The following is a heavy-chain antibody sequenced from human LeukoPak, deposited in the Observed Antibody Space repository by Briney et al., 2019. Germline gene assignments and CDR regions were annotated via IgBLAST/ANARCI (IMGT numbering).Heavy chain of an antibody. D-gene: IGHD4-11*01. CDR3: ARDRDDYSNYRTDYYYGMDV. V-gene: IGHV4-31*03. Sequence: SETLSLTCTVSGGSISSGGYYWSWIRQHPGKGLEWIGYIYYSGSTYYNPSLKSRVTISADTSKNQFSLKLSSVTAADTAVYYYARDRDDYSNYRTDYYYGMDVWGQGTTVTVSS. CDR1: GGSISSGGYY. J-gene: IGHJ6*02. CDR2: IYYSGST.